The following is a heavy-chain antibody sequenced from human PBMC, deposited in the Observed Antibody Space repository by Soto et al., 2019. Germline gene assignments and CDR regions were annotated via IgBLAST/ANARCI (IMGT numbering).Heavy chain of an antibody. D-gene: IGHD6-13*01. CDR3: ASQQQLVPDYYYYGMDV. Sequence: QVQLQESGPGLVKPSGTLSLTCAVSGGSISSSNWWSWVRQPPGKGLEWIVEIYHSGSTNYNPSLKSRAPIPVDKSNTQFSLKLSSVTAADTAVYYCASQQQLVPDYYYYGMDVWGQGTTVTVSS. J-gene: IGHJ6*02. CDR2: IYHSGST. V-gene: IGHV4-4*02. CDR1: GGSISSSNW.